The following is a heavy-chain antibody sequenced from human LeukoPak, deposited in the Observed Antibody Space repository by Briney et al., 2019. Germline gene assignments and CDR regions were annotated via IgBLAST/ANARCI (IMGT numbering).Heavy chain of an antibody. J-gene: IGHJ6*03. CDR3: ARRSSSGWYPDYYYYYMDV. CDR1: GFTFSSYA. Sequence: GGSLRLSCAASGFTFSSYAMSWVRQAPGKGLEWVSAISGSASSTYHADSVKGRFTISRDNSKNTLYLKMNSLRGEDTAVYYCARRSSSGWYPDYYYYYMDVWGKGTTVTISS. V-gene: IGHV3-23*01. D-gene: IGHD6-19*01. CDR2: ISGSASST.